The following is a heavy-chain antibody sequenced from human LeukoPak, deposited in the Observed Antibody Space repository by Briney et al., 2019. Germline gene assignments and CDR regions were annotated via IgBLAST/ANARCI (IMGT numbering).Heavy chain of an antibody. J-gene: IGHJ4*02. CDR1: GYTFSSYD. Sequence: GASVKVSCTASGYTFSSYDINWVRQAPGQGLEWMGRIIPILGIANYAQKFQGRVTITADKSTSTAYMELSSLRSEDTAVYYCASIAGTNAIYYDSSGYLDYWGQGTLVTVSS. CDR3: ASIAGTNAIYYDSSGYLDY. CDR2: IIPILGIA. V-gene: IGHV1-69*04. D-gene: IGHD3-22*01.